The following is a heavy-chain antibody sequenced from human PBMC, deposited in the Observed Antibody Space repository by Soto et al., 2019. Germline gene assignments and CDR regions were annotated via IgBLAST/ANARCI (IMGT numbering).Heavy chain of an antibody. D-gene: IGHD1-20*01. CDR3: ATDLYNWNDGAAFDI. CDR2: FDPEDGET. CDR1: GYTLTGLS. V-gene: IGHV1-24*01. Sequence: ASGEVSCKVSGYTLTGLSMHWVRQAPGKWLEWMGGFDPEDGETIYAQKFQGRVTMTEDTSTDTAYMELSSLRSEDTAVYYCATDLYNWNDGAAFDIWGQGTMVTVSS. J-gene: IGHJ3*02.